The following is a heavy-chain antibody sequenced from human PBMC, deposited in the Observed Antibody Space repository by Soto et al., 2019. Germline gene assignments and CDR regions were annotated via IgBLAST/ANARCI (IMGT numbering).Heavy chain of an antibody. J-gene: IGHJ5*02. Sequence: GGSLRLSCAASGFTFTTYWMHWVRQAPGKGLEWVSSISSSASYTYSADSVKGRFTISRDNAHNSLYLQMSSLRAEDTAIYFCARETGYSSTWTNWFDPWGQGTLVTVSS. CDR1: GFTFTTYW. V-gene: IGHV3-21*01. CDR3: ARETGYSSTWTNWFDP. CDR2: ISSSASYT. D-gene: IGHD6-13*01.